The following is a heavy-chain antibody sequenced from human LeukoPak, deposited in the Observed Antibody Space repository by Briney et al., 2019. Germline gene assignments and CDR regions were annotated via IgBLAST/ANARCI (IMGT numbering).Heavy chain of an antibody. CDR2: IYYSENT. Sequence: SETLSLTCTVSGGSINTTTHYWDWIRQPPGKGLEWIGDIYYSENTYFNPSLKSRVTMSVDTSKNQFSLKVSSVTAADTAVYYCARRIAPAGFHWFDPWGQGILVTVSS. J-gene: IGHJ5*02. CDR1: GGSINTTTHY. V-gene: IGHV4-39*01. CDR3: ARRIAPAGFHWFDP. D-gene: IGHD6-13*01.